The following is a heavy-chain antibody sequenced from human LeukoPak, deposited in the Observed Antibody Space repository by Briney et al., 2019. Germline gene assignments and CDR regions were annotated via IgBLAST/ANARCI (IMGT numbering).Heavy chain of an antibody. D-gene: IGHD1-26*01. V-gene: IGHV3-11*01. J-gene: IGHJ6*03. CDR2: ISTSGTTI. CDR1: GFTFSDYY. Sequence: GGSLRLSCAASGFTFSDYYMTWIRQAPGKGLEWISYISTSGTTIYYADSVKGRFTISRDTAKNSLYLQMNSLRAEDTAVYYCAKDDGIGGYYYYYYMDVWGKGTTVTISS. CDR3: AKDDGIGGYYYYYYMDV.